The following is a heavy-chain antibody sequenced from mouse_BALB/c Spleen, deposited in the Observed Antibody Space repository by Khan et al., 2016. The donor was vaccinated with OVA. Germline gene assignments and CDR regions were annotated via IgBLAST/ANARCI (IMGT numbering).Heavy chain of an antibody. CDR1: GFNIKDTY. J-gene: IGHJ1*01. CDR2: INPANGNT. Sequence: VQLQQSGAELVKPGASVKLSCTASGFNIKDTYMHWVKQRPEQGLEWIGRINPANGNTKYDPKFRGKATITADTSSNTAYLQLGSLASEDTAVYYRAHPSYDPRNFDVWGAGSTVTVAS. D-gene: IGHD2-3*01. CDR3: AHPSYDPRNFDV. V-gene: IGHV14-3*02.